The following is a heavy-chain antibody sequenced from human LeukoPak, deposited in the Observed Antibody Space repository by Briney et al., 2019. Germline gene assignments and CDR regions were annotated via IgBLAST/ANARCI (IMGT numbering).Heavy chain of an antibody. J-gene: IGHJ6*02. Sequence: PGGSLRLSCAASGFTFSSYAMHWVRQAPGKGLEYVSAISSNGGSTYYATSVKGRFTISRDNSKNTLYLQMGSLRAEDMAVYYCARDQILRSFYYYYGMDVWGQGTTVTVSS. V-gene: IGHV3-64*01. D-gene: IGHD5-12*01. CDR1: GFTFSSYA. CDR3: ARDQILRSFYYYYGMDV. CDR2: ISSNGGST.